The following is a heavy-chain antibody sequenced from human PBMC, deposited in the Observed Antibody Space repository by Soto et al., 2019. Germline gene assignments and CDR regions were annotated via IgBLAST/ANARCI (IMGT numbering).Heavy chain of an antibody. Sequence: GASVKVSCKASGGTFSSYAISWVRQAPGQGLEWMGGIIPIFGTANYAQKFQGRVTITADESTSTAYMELSSLRSEDTAVYYCASYGSSGYYYDFDYWGQGTLVTVSS. CDR3: ASYGSSGYYYDFDY. V-gene: IGHV1-69*13. J-gene: IGHJ4*02. CDR2: IIPIFGTA. CDR1: GGTFSSYA. D-gene: IGHD3-22*01.